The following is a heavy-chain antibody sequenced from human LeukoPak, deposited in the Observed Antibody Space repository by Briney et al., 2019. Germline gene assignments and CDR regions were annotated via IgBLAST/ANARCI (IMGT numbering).Heavy chain of an antibody. CDR1: GFTFSSYW. CDR3: ARVSSLPYDSSGYLHFDY. CDR2: IKQDGSEK. Sequence: GGSLRLSCAASGFTFSSYWMSWVRQAPGKGLEWVANIKQDGSEKYYVDSVKGRFTISRDNAKNSLYLQMNSLRAEDTAVYYCARVSSLPYDSSGYLHFDYWGQGTLVTVSS. J-gene: IGHJ4*02. V-gene: IGHV3-7*01. D-gene: IGHD3-22*01.